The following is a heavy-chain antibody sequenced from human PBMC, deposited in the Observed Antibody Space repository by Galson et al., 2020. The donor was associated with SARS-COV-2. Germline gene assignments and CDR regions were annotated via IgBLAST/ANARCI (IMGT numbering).Heavy chain of an antibody. V-gene: IGHV3-23*01. CDR1: GFTFSSYA. CDR2: ISGSGGST. Sequence: GSLRLSCAASGFTFSSYAMSWVRQAPGKGMEWVSAISGSGGSTSYADSVKGRFTISRDNSKNTLYLQMNSLRAEDTAVYYCAKDRFRYYYDSSGYYYPDAFDIWGQGTMVTVSS. J-gene: IGHJ3*02. D-gene: IGHD3-22*01. CDR3: AKDRFRYYYDSSGYYYPDAFDI.